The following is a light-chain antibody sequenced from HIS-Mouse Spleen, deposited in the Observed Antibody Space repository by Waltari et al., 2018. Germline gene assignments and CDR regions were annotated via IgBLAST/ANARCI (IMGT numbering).Light chain of an antibody. CDR3: NSRDSSGNHLV. J-gene: IGLJ2*01. Sequence: SSELTQDPAVSVALGQPVRIPCQGDSLRSYYASWYQQKPGQAPVLVIYGKHNRPSGIPDRFSGSSSGNTASLTITGAQAEDEADYYCNSRDSSGNHLVFGGGTKLTVL. CDR2: GKH. CDR1: SLRSYY. V-gene: IGLV3-19*01.